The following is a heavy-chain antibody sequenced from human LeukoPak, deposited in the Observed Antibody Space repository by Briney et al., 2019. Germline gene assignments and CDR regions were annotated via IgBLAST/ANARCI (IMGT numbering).Heavy chain of an antibody. D-gene: IGHD5-12*01. CDR3: GRGVGVATINY. CDR1: GFTFSNYW. CDR2: INSDGINT. Sequence: PGGSLRLSCAASGFTFSNYWMHWVRQAPGKGLVWVSRINSDGINTSYADSVKGRFTISRDDAKNSLYLQMNSLRAEDTAVYYCGRGVGVATINYWGQGTLVTVSS. V-gene: IGHV3-74*01. J-gene: IGHJ4*02.